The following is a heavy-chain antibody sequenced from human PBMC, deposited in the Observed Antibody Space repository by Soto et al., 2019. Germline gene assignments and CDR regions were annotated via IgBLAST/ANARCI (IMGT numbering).Heavy chain of an antibody. Sequence: WGSLRLSCAASGFTFSSYAMHWVRQAPGKGLEWVAVISYDGSNKYYADSVKGRFTISRDNSKNTLYLQMNSLRAEDTAVYYCAREGGMRYDYVWGSYSGMDVWGQGTTVTVSS. D-gene: IGHD3-16*01. J-gene: IGHJ6*02. CDR2: ISYDGSNK. V-gene: IGHV3-30-3*01. CDR3: AREGGMRYDYVWGSYSGMDV. CDR1: GFTFSSYA.